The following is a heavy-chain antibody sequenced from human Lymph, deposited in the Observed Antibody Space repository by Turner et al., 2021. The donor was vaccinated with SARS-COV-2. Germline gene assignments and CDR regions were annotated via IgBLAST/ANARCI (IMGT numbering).Heavy chain of an antibody. D-gene: IGHD2-21*02. J-gene: IGHJ5*02. V-gene: IGHV4-59*01. CDR2: IYYRGST. CDR1: GGSMNSNY. Sequence: QVHLQESGPRLVKPLETLSLTCTVSGGSMNSNYWSWTRQPPGKRLEWIGYIYYRGSTKYNPSLKSRVTIAGDTSKNQFSLKLTSVTAADTAIYYCARGTVNNWVDPWGQGILVTVSS. CDR3: ARGTVNNWVDP.